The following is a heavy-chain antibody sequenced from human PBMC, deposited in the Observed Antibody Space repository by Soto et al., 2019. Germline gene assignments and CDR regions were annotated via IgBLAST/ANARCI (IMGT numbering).Heavy chain of an antibody. J-gene: IGHJ4*02. CDR1: GGSISSGGYY. Sequence: QVQLQESGPGLVKPKQTLSLTCTVSGGSISSGGYYWSWIRQHPGKGLEWIGYIYYSGSTYYNPSLKSRVTISVDTSKNQFSLKLSSVTAADTAVYYCARDAAYFDWLAIFDYWGQGTLVTVSS. D-gene: IGHD3-9*01. CDR2: IYYSGST. CDR3: ARDAAYFDWLAIFDY. V-gene: IGHV4-31*03.